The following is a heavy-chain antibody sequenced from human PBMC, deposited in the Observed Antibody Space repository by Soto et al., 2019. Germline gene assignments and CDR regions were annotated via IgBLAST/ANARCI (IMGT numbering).Heavy chain of an antibody. CDR2: ISDSGGTS. CDR3: AKRPRALLTFDY. J-gene: IGHJ4*02. Sequence: EVQLVDSGGGLVQPGGSLRLSCAASGFMFSNYVMSWVRQAPGKGLEWVSSISDSGGTSYYADSVKGRFTISRDNSKNTLYLQMNCLRAQDTAIYYCAKRPRALLTFDYWGQGTLVTVSS. CDR1: GFMFSNYV. D-gene: IGHD1-26*01. V-gene: IGHV3-23*04.